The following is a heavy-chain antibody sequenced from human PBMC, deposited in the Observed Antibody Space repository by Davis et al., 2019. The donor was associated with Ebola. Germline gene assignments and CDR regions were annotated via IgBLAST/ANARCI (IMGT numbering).Heavy chain of an antibody. Sequence: GESLKISCAASGFTFSSYAMHWVRQAPGKGLEYVSAISSNGGSTYYANSVKGRFTISRDNSKNTLYLQMGSLRAEDMAVYYCARGAVGAEYYFDYWGQGTLVTVSS. J-gene: IGHJ4*02. V-gene: IGHV3-64*01. CDR2: ISSNGGST. CDR1: GFTFSSYA. CDR3: ARGAVGAEYYFDY. D-gene: IGHD1-26*01.